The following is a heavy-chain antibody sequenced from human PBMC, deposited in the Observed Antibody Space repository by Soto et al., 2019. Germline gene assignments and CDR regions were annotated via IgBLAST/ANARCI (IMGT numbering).Heavy chain of an antibody. D-gene: IGHD3-22*01. J-gene: IGHJ5*02. CDR2: INHSGST. CDR1: GGSFSGYY. V-gene: IGHV4-34*01. Sequence: SETLSLTCAVYGGSFSGYYWSWIRQPPGKGLEWIGEINHSGSTNYNPSLKSRVTISVDTSKNQFSLKLSSVTAADTAVYYCARGHYVVVTPDNWLDTWGQGTLVTVSS. CDR3: ARGHYVVVTPDNWLDT.